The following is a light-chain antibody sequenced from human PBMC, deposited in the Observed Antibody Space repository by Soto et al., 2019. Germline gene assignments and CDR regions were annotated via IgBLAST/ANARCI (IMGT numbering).Light chain of an antibody. CDR2: DVT. V-gene: IGLV2-11*01. J-gene: IGLJ1*01. Sequence: QSVLTQPRSVSESPGQSVTISCTGITSDVGGYDYVSWYQHHPGKAPKLIIYDVTQRPSGIPDRFSGSKSGNTASLTISGLQADDEADYHCCSYADNYFSVFGTGTKVTVL. CDR3: CSYADNYFSV. CDR1: TSDVGGYDY.